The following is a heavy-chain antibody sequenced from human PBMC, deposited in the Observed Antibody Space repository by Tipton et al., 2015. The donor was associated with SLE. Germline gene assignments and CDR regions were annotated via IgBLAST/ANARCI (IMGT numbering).Heavy chain of an antibody. D-gene: IGHD6-13*01. CDR3: ARRVAAAGRTEWFDP. CDR1: GGSITSGGNY. J-gene: IGHJ5*02. Sequence: TLSLTCNVSGGSITSGGNYWSWIRQHPGKGLEWIGYIGYGGTTYYNPSLKSRVTISADMSKNQFSLKVTSVTAADTAVYYCARRVAAAGRTEWFDPWGQGTLVTVSS. CDR2: IGYGGTT. V-gene: IGHV4-31*03.